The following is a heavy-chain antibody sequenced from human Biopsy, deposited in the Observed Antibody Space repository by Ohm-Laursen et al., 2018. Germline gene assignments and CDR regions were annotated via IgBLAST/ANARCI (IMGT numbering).Heavy chain of an antibody. J-gene: IGHJ4*02. CDR3: ATGPKRLTGTSYFES. D-gene: IGHD1-7*01. Sequence: GTPSLTCSVSGGLNSNYYWSWVRQSAGKGLEWIGRLYTSGDTNYNPSLKSRVSVSEDTSRRQFSLRLTSVTAADTAVYYCATGPKRLTGTSYFESWGRGILVTVSS. CDR1: GGLNSNYY. CDR2: LYTSGDT. V-gene: IGHV4-4*07.